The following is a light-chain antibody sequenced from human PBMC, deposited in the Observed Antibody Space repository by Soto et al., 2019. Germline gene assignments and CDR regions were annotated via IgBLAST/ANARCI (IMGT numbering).Light chain of an antibody. CDR2: SHN. CDR3: SSYTSSSTYV. CDR1: SSNIGSNT. Sequence: QSVLTQPPSASGTPGQRVTISCSGSSSNIGSNTVNWYQQLPGMAPRLLIYSHNERPSGVPDRFSGSKSGTSASLAISGLQSDDEADYYCSSYTSSSTYVFGTGTKLTVL. V-gene: IGLV1-44*01. J-gene: IGLJ1*01.